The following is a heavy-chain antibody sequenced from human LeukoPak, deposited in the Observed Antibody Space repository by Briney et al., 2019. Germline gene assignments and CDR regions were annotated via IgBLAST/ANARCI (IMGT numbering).Heavy chain of an antibody. CDR2: ISAYNGNT. Sequence: ASVKVSCKASGYTFTSYGISWVRQAPGQGLEWMGWISAYNGNTNYAQKLQGRVTMTTDTSTSTAYMELRSLRSGDTAVYYCARDQVDIVVVPAARWFDYWGQGTLVTVSS. J-gene: IGHJ4*02. D-gene: IGHD2-2*03. CDR3: ARDQVDIVVVPAARWFDY. CDR1: GYTFTSYG. V-gene: IGHV1-18*01.